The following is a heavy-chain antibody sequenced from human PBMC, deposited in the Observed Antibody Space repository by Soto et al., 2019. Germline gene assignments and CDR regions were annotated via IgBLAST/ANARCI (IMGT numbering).Heavy chain of an antibody. CDR3: ARIAYYDDSSGYSLCDY. D-gene: IGHD3-22*01. CDR1: GGPSSGGDYY. V-gene: IGHV4-30-4*01. CDR2: IYYSGST. Sequence: QVQLQESRPGLVKPSQTLSLTCTVSGGPSSGGDYYWRWIRQPPGKRLEWIGYIYYSGSTYYNPFLKSRVTISVDTSKNQFALQLSSVTAADTAVYYCARIAYYDDSSGYSLCDYWGQGPLVTVSS. J-gene: IGHJ4*02.